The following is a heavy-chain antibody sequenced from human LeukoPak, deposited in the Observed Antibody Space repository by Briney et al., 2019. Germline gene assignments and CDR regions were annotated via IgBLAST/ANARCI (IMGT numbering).Heavy chain of an antibody. CDR3: ARQRGYGSATYYTPFYYYYGMDV. V-gene: IGHV4-39*01. D-gene: IGHD3-10*01. CDR2: IYYSGST. CDR1: GGSISSSSYY. J-gene: IGHJ6*02. Sequence: SETLSLTCTVSGGSISSSSYYWGWIRQPPGKGLEWIGSIYYSGSTYYNPSLKSRVTISVDTSKNQFSLKLSSVTAADTAVYYCARQRGYGSATYYTPFYYYYGMDVWGQGTTVTVSS.